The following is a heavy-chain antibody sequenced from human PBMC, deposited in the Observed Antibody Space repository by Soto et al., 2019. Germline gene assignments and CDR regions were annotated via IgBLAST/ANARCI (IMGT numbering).Heavy chain of an antibody. Sequence: QVQLVQSGAEVKKPGASVRVSCKAFDYTFTNFGMSWVRQAPGRGLEWMGWISGYNGDTTYAQKFQGRGTMTTDTFTTTAYLELMRLTSDDTAVYYCARDPQSLWFGELKKGVDSWGQGTLVTVSS. D-gene: IGHD3-10*01. V-gene: IGHV1-18*01. J-gene: IGHJ4*02. CDR2: ISGYNGDT. CDR1: DYTFTNFG. CDR3: ARDPQSLWFGELKKGVDS.